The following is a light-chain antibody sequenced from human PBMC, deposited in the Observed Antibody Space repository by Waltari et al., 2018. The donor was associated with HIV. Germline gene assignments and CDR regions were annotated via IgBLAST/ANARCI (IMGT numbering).Light chain of an antibody. CDR1: KLGDKY. V-gene: IGLV3-1*01. CDR2: QDS. J-gene: IGLJ1*01. Sequence: SYELTQPPSVSVSPGQTATMTCSGDKLGDKYVCWYKQKPGQSTVLVIYQDSKRTSGIPGRFSGANSGNTATLTISGTQALDEGDYYCQAWDSSTAVFGPGTKVTVL. CDR3: QAWDSSTAV.